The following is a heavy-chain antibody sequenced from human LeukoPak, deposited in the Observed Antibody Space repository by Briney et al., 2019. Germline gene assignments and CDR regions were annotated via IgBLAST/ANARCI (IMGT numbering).Heavy chain of an antibody. Sequence: GGSLRLSCAASGSTFSIYGMHWVRQAPGKGLEWVAVIWYDGSNKYYADSVKGRFTISRDNSKNTLYLQMNSLRAEDRAVYYCARSAMVRALGYFDYWGQGTLVTVSS. CDR2: IWYDGSNK. CDR1: GSTFSIYG. J-gene: IGHJ4*02. V-gene: IGHV3-33*01. D-gene: IGHD3-10*01. CDR3: ARSAMVRALGYFDY.